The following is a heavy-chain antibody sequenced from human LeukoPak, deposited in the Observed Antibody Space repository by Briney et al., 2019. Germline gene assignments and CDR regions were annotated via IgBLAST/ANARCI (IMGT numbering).Heavy chain of an antibody. CDR2: ISTTGSSI. CDR3: ARDPEDYYDSSGYYDAFDI. CDR1: GFTFSSYE. Sequence: GGSLRLSCAASGFTFSSYEMNWVRQAPGKGLEWVSYISTTGSSIYYADSVKGRFTISRDNAKNSLYLQMNSLRAEDTAVYYCARDPEDYYDSSGYYDAFDIWGQGTMVTVSS. V-gene: IGHV3-48*03. J-gene: IGHJ3*02. D-gene: IGHD3-22*01.